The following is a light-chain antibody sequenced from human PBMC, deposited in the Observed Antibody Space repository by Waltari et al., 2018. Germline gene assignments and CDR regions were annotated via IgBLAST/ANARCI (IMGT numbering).Light chain of an antibody. J-gene: IGLJ1*01. CDR2: DVS. V-gene: IGLV2-14*03. Sequence: LTQPASVSGSPGQSITISCAGTSSDVGGYNYVSWYQQHPGKAPRLIIYDVSNRPSGVSNHFSGSKSGNSASLTISGLQAEDEADYYCTSYTTSDSYVFGTGTKVTVL. CDR1: SSDVGGYNY. CDR3: TSYTTSDSYV.